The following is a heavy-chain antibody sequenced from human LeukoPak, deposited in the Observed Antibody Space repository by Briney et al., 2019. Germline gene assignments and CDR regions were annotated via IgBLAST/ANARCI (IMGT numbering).Heavy chain of an antibody. V-gene: IGHV4-34*01. D-gene: IGHD2-2*03. CDR2: INHSGST. CDR1: GGSFSGYY. J-gene: IGHJ4*02. CDR3: ARVRLGIVVAPATIGRLRPRAYFDY. Sequence: SETLSLTCAVYGGSFSGYYWSWIRQPPGKGLEWIGEINHSGSTNYNPSLKSRVTISVDTSKNQFSLKLSSVTAADTAVYYCARVRLGIVVAPATIGRLRPRAYFDYWGQGTLVTVSS.